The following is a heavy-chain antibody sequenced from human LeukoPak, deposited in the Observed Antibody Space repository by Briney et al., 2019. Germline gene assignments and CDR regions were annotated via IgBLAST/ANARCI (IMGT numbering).Heavy chain of an antibody. CDR1: GYTFTDYY. D-gene: IGHD6-13*01. J-gene: IGHJ5*01. V-gene: IGHV1-2*02. CDR2: INPNSGGT. Sequence: GASVKVSCKASGYTFTDYYMRWVRQAPGQGLEWMGWINPNSGGTNYAQKFQGRVTMTRDTSISTAYMELSRLRSDDTAVYYCARPPQLIAAAGTYNWFDSWGQGTLVTVSS. CDR3: ARPPQLIAAAGTYNWFDS.